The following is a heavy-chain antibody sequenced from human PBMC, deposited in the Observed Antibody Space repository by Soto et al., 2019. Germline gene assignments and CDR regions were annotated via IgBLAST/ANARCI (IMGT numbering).Heavy chain of an antibody. CDR1: GFTLSSYA. CDR3: AFNSGSGSYYFDY. CDR2: ISGGGETT. V-gene: IGHV3-23*01. Sequence: EVQLLESGGGLVQPGGSLRLSCAASGFTLSSYARWWVRQAPGKGLECVSAISGGGETTYYADSVKGRFTISRDNSKNTLYLQMNSLRAEDTAVYYCAFNSGSGSYYFDYWGQGTLVTVSS. D-gene: IGHD3-10*01. J-gene: IGHJ4*02.